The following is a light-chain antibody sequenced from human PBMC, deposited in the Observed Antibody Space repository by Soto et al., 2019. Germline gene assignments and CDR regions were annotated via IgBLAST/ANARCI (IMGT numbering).Light chain of an antibody. J-gene: IGKJ1*01. CDR2: AAS. Sequence: IQLTQSPSSLSASVGDRVTITCRASQGISSYLAWYQQKPGKAPKLLIYAASTLQSGVPSRFSGSGSGTDLTLTFSSLQPEDFATYSFQQLNSYPPPFGQGTKVEI. V-gene: IGKV1-9*01. CDR3: QQLNSYPPP. CDR1: QGISSY.